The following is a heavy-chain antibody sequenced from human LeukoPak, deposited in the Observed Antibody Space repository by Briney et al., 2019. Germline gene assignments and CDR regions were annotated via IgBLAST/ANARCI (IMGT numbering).Heavy chain of an antibody. Sequence: GGSLRLSCAASGFTFSSYAMSWARQAPGKGLEWVSAISGSGGSTYYADSVKGRFTISRDNSKNTLYLQMNSLRAEDTAVYYCAKDSGAAGYCSGGSCYYNWFDPWGQGTLVTVSS. V-gene: IGHV3-23*01. CDR2: ISGSGGST. CDR1: GFTFSSYA. CDR3: AKDSGAAGYCSGGSCYYNWFDP. D-gene: IGHD2-15*01. J-gene: IGHJ5*02.